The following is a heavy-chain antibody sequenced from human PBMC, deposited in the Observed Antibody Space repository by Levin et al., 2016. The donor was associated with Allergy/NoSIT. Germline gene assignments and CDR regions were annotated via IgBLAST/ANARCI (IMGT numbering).Heavy chain of an antibody. CDR3: ARGKYYESGNKSWYFDY. D-gene: IGHD3-10*01. V-gene: IGHV4-59*01. Sequence: SETLSLTCTVSGGSISTSYWTWIRQSPGKGLEWIGYIYASGSTNYNPSLKSRVTISLDTSKNQFSLILTSVTAADTAVYYCARGKYYESGNKSWYFDYWGQGALVTVSS. CDR1: GGSISTSY. J-gene: IGHJ4*02. CDR2: IYASGST.